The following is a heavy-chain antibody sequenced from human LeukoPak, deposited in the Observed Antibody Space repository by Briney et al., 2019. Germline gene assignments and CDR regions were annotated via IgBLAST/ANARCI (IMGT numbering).Heavy chain of an antibody. D-gene: IGHD3-10*01. V-gene: IGHV4-39*01. Sequence: PSETLSLTCTVSGGSISSSSYYWGWIRQPPGKGLEWIGSIYYSGSTYYNPSLKSRVTISVDTSKNQFSLKLSSVTAADTAVYYCARLHKVTMVRGLNYYYYYMDVWGKGTTVTISS. J-gene: IGHJ6*03. CDR1: GGSISSSSYY. CDR3: ARLHKVTMVRGLNYYYYYMDV. CDR2: IYYSGST.